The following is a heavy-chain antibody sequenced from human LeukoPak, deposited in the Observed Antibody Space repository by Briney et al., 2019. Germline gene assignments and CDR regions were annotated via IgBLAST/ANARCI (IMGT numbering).Heavy chain of an antibody. CDR3: AKRYVPDDYGIYYYYAMDV. CDR2: ISGGTT. CDR1: GFTFSSYA. V-gene: IGHV3-23*01. Sequence: GASLRLSCAASGFTFSSYAMSWVRQAPGAGLEWISTISGGTTYYADSVKGRFTIARDNSRNTLYLQMNSLRADDTAVYCCAKRYVPDDYGIYYYYAMDVWGQGTTVTVSS. D-gene: IGHD4-17*01. J-gene: IGHJ6*02.